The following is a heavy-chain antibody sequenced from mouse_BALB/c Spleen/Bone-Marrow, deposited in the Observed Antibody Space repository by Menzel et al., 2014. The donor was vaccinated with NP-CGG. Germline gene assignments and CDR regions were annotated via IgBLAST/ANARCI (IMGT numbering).Heavy chain of an antibody. J-gene: IGHJ4*01. CDR1: GFSFRDDG. Sequence: VQLQESGGGVLLAGVLRKLFLAVSGFSFRDDGMGWGRQTSGEGPEWGAFINNLEDRIHYTDTWTGRITSSRENAKNTLYREMRSLKTDDTAKYYCVRYEYDEYYIMDYWGQGTSVTVSS. V-gene: IGHV5-15*02. D-gene: IGHD2-4*01. CDR2: INNLEDRI. CDR3: VRYEYDEYYIMDY.